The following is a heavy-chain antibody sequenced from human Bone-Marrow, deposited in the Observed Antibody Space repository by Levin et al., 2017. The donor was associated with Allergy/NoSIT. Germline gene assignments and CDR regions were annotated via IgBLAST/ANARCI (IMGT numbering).Heavy chain of an antibody. CDR2: FDPEDNER. CDR1: GNTLTNLY. Sequence: RASVKVSCKVSGNTLTNLYIHWVRQAPGKGLEWMGGFDPEDNERIYAQKFQDRVTMTEDTSTDTAYMELSRLRSDDSAVYYCATDDYGDYGAFDYWGQGTLVTVSS. V-gene: IGHV1-24*01. J-gene: IGHJ4*02. D-gene: IGHD4-17*01. CDR3: ATDDYGDYGAFDY.